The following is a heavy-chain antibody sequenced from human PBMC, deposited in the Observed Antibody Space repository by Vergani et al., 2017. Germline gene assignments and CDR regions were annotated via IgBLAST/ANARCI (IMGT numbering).Heavy chain of an antibody. CDR1: GFTSSYYG. J-gene: IGHJ1*01. D-gene: IGHD6-13*01. CDR2: ISYDGTQK. CDR3: ATKSCFTPGCQIGYFRE. V-gene: IGHV3-30*03. Sequence: QVHLVESGGGVVQPGRSLRLSCVVSGFTSSYYGMHWVRQAPGKGLEWVAVISYDGTQKYYADSVKGRFTISRDNSKNTLYLQMNSLRTEDTAVYYCATKSCFTPGCQIGYFREWGQGTLVTVSS.